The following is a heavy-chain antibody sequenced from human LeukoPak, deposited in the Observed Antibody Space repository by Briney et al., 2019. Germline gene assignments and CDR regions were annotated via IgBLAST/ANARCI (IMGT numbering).Heavy chain of an antibody. CDR1: GFTFSSYG. Sequence: GGPLRLSCAASGFTFSSYGMHWVRQAPVKGLEWGAVISYDGSNKYYADSVKGRFTISRDNSKNTLYLQMNSLRAEDTAVFYCAKGPSGYSSGDNWFDPWGQGTLVTVSS. V-gene: IGHV3-30*18. CDR3: AKGPSGYSSGDNWFDP. D-gene: IGHD6-19*01. J-gene: IGHJ5*02. CDR2: ISYDGSNK.